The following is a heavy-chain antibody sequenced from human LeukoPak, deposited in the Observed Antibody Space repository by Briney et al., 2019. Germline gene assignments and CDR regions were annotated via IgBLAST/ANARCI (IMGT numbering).Heavy chain of an antibody. CDR3: ARGRYYDSSGQEEDY. J-gene: IGHJ4*02. CDR1: GFTFSSYS. V-gene: IGHV3-30-3*01. Sequence: GRSLRLSCAASGFTFSSYSMHWVRQAPGKGLEWVAVLSYDGSNEYYTDSVKGRFTISRDNSKNTLLLQMNSLRIEDTAEYYCARGRYYDSSGQEEDYWGQGTLVTVSS. D-gene: IGHD3-22*01. CDR2: LSYDGSNE.